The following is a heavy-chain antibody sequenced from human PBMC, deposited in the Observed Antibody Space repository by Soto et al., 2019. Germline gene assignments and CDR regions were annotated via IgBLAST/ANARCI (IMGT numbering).Heavy chain of an antibody. Sequence: PSETLSLTCTVSGDSITSYNWNWLRQPPGKALEWIGYVYSSGSTNYNPSLKSRVTISVDTSRNQFSLKLSSVTAADTAVYYCARAGSSGWYHYFDYWGQGTMVTVSS. CDR1: GDSITSYN. V-gene: IGHV4-59*12. J-gene: IGHJ4*02. CDR3: ARAGSSGWYHYFDY. CDR2: VYSSGST. D-gene: IGHD6-19*01.